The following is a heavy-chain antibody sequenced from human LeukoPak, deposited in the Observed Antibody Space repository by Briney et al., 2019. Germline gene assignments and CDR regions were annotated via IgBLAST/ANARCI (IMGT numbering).Heavy chain of an antibody. D-gene: IGHD1-7*01. Sequence: GGSLRLSCAASGFTFSNYGMHWVRQAPGKGLEWVALIWYDGSKTYYAGSVQGRFTISRDNSQNTLYLQMDSLRVEDTAVYYCARDRGTNGNYQRGYFDSWGQGTLVTVSS. CDR3: ARDRGTNGNYQRGYFDS. CDR1: GFTFSNYG. J-gene: IGHJ4*02. CDR2: IWYDGSKT. V-gene: IGHV3-33*01.